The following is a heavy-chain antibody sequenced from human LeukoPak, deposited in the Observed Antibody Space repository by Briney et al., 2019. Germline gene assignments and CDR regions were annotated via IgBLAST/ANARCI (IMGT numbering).Heavy chain of an antibody. D-gene: IGHD4-23*01. CDR2: ISSSGSTI. V-gene: IGHV3-48*03. J-gene: IGHJ4*02. CDR1: GFTFSSYE. Sequence: GGSLRLSCAASGFTFSSYEMHWVRQAPGKGLEWVSYISSSGSTIYYADSVKGRFTISRDNAKNSLYLQMSSLRAEDTAVYYCARDYGGSSPFDYWGQGTLVTVSS. CDR3: ARDYGGSSPFDY.